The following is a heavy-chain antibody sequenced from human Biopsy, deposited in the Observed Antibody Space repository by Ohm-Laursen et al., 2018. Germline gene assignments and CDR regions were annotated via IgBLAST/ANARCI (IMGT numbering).Heavy chain of an antibody. J-gene: IGHJ6*02. Sequence: GTLSLTCSVSGGSISSYYWSWIRQPPGKGLEWIGFLYYNGFTNSNPSLKSRVTISVDTSKNQFSLKLSSVTAADTAVYYCARMDCSGGSCHYYSYGMDVWGQGTTVTVSS. CDR3: ARMDCSGGSCHYYSYGMDV. CDR2: LYYNGFT. V-gene: IGHV4-59*08. CDR1: GGSISSYY. D-gene: IGHD2-15*01.